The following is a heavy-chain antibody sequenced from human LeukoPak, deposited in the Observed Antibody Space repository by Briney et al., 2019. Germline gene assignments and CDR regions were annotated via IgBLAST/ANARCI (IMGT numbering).Heavy chain of an antibody. CDR3: TRDRIASSIFGVVISPPDY. CDR1: GFTFGDYA. Sequence: GSLRLSCTASGFTFGDYAMSWVRPAPGKGLEWVGFIRSKAYGGTTKYAASVKGRFTISRDDSKSIAYLQMNSLKTEDTAVYYCTRDRIASSIFGVVISPPDYWGQGTLVTVSS. CDR2: IRSKAYGGTT. J-gene: IGHJ4*02. V-gene: IGHV3-49*04. D-gene: IGHD3-3*01.